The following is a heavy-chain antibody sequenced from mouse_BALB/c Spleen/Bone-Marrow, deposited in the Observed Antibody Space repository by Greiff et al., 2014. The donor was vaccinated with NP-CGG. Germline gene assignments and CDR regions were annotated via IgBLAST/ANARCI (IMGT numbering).Heavy chain of an antibody. V-gene: IGHV1-37*01. Sequence: VQLQQPGPELVKPGASVKISCKASGYSFTGYFMNWVEQSHGKSLEWIGRINPYNGDTFYNQKFKGKATLTVDKSSSTAHMELLSLTSEDSAVYYCGGVRLDYWGQGTTLTVSS. CDR1: GYSFTGYF. CDR2: INPYNGDT. J-gene: IGHJ2*01. CDR3: GGVRLDY. D-gene: IGHD2-14*01.